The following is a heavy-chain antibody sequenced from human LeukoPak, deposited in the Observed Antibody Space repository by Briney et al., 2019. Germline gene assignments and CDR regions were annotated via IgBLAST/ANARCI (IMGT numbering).Heavy chain of an antibody. CDR1: GFAFSNYA. V-gene: IGHV3-23*01. CDR2: ISGGGITT. Sequence: GGSLRLSCAASGFAFSNYAMSWVRQAPGKGLEWVSTISGGGITTYYADSAKGRFTISRDNSKNTMFLQMNSLRADDTAVYYCPRQSYASGWNPFDYWGQGILVTVSS. CDR3: PRQSYASGWNPFDY. J-gene: IGHJ4*02. D-gene: IGHD6-19*01.